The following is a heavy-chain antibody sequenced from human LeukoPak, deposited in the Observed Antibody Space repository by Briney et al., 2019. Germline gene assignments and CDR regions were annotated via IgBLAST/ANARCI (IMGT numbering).Heavy chain of an antibody. J-gene: IGHJ4*02. Sequence: WVRQPPGKGLEWIGSIYYSGSTYYNPSLKSRVTISVDTSKNQFSLKLSSVTAADTAVYYCARDKYYGSGSYYNLFDYWGQGTLVTVSS. CDR2: IYYSGST. CDR3: ARDKYYGSGSYYNLFDY. V-gene: IGHV4-39*07. D-gene: IGHD3-10*01.